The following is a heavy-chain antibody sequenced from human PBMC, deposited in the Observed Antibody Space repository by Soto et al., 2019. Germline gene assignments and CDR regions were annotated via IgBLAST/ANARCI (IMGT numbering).Heavy chain of an antibody. J-gene: IGHJ5*02. Sequence: PSETLSLTCAVSGGSISSGGYSWSWIRQPPGKGLEWIGYIYHSGSTYYNPSLKSRVTISVDRSKNQFSLKLSSVTAADTAVYYCASLVLLDYWFDPWGQGTLVTVSS. V-gene: IGHV4-30-2*01. CDR3: ASLVLLDYWFDP. CDR1: GGSISSGGYS. D-gene: IGHD3-10*01. CDR2: IYHSGST.